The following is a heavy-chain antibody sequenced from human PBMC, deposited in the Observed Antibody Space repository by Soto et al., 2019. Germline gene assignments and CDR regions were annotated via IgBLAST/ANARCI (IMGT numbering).Heavy chain of an antibody. CDR3: ARDRMIVEWRRLLNSWDY. CDR1: GYTFTSYG. V-gene: IGHV1-18*01. CDR2: ISAYNGNT. Sequence: GAAVKVSCKASGYTFTSYGISWVRQAPGQGLEWMGWISAYNGNTNYAQKLQGRVTMTTDTSTSTAYMELRSLRSDDTAVYYCARDRMIVEWRRLLNSWDYWGQGTLLTVSS. J-gene: IGHJ4*02. D-gene: IGHD3-22*01.